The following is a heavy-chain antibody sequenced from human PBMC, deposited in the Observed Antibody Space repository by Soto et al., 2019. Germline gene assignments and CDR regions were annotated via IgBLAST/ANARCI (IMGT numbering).Heavy chain of an antibody. CDR2: IYYSEST. Sequence: LSLTCTVSGGSISSDGNYWSWIRQHPGKGLEWIGYIYYSESTNYNPSLKSRVTISVDTSKNQFSLKLNSVTAADTAVYYCARARMVRGIIYYYGMDVWGQGTTVTVSS. CDR3: ARARMVRGIIYYYGMDV. V-gene: IGHV4-31*03. CDR1: GGSISSDGNY. D-gene: IGHD3-10*01. J-gene: IGHJ6*02.